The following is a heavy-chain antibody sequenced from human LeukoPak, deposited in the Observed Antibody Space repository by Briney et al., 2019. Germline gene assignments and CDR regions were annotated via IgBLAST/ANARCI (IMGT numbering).Heavy chain of an antibody. Sequence: GASVKVSCKASGGTFSSYATSWVRQAPGQGLEWMGGIIPIFGTANYAQKFQGRVTITADESTSTAYMELSSLRSEDTAVYYCARDYYGSGSYYCYYWGQGTLVTVSS. V-gene: IGHV1-69*13. CDR2: IIPIFGTA. D-gene: IGHD3-10*01. CDR3: ARDYYGSGSYYCYY. CDR1: GGTFSSYA. J-gene: IGHJ4*02.